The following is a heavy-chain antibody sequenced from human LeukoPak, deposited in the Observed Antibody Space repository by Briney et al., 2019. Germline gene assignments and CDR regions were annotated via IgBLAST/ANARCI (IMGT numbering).Heavy chain of an antibody. CDR2: VFNGGST. J-gene: IGHJ4*02. CDR1: GASINSHY. CDR3: ASRPAGTTWYGVFDY. Sequence: SETLSLTCSVSGASINSHYWSWIWQSPGKGLEWIGYVFNGGSTNYNPSLRSRVTMSLDTSRDQFSLRLSSVTAADTAIYYCASRPAGTTWYGVFDYWSQGTLDTVSS. V-gene: IGHV4-59*11. D-gene: IGHD6-13*01.